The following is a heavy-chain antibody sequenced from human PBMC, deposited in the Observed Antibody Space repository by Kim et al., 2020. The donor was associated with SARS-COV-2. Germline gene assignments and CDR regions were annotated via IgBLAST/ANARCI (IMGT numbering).Heavy chain of an antibody. Sequence: SETLSLTCIVSGGSISGTSYYWGWIRQPPGKGLEWIGSIYDSGSTYYSPSLKSRVTISVDTSNNHFSLNLSSVTAADTAVYYCARDCLAAAGAAFDIWG. D-gene: IGHD6-13*01. CDR2: IYDSGST. CDR1: GGSISGTSYY. CDR3: ARDCLAAAGAAFDI. V-gene: IGHV4-39*07. J-gene: IGHJ3*02.